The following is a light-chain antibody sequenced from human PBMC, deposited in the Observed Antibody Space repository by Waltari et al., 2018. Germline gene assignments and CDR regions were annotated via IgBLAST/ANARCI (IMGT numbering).Light chain of an antibody. CDR1: SGDIHTFKH. Sequence: QSALTQPASVSGSPGQSITISCSETSGDIHTFKHVSWYQQQSGKAPRVIIYDVSNRPSGVSTRFSGSKAGNTASLTISGLQPEDDADYYCSSYTSNNNKLFGGGTRLTVL. J-gene: IGLJ2*01. V-gene: IGLV2-14*03. CDR2: DVS. CDR3: SSYTSNNNKL.